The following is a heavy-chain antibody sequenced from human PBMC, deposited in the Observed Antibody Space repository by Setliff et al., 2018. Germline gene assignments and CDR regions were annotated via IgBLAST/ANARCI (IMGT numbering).Heavy chain of an antibody. CDR3: ARDVFPYHYEGAFDI. J-gene: IGHJ3*02. CDR2: INPSSGRT. Sequence: ASVKVSCKASGYTFTSHYMHWVRQAPGLGLEWMGTINPSSGRTSYAQKFQGRVTMTRDTSTSTVYMDMSSLRSEDTAVYYCARDVFPYHYEGAFDIWGQGTMDTVSS. CDR1: GYTFTSHY. V-gene: IGHV1-46*01. D-gene: IGHD3-22*01.